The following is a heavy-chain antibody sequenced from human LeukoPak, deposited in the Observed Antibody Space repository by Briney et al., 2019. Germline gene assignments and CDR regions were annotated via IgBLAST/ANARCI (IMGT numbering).Heavy chain of an antibody. V-gene: IGHV1-69*05. CDR2: IIPMLGRS. Sequence: SVKVSCKASGGSFSSYGISCVRQAPGQGREWMGGIIPMLGRSNYAQKFQGRVTISTDESTSTAYMEMSSLRSEDTAVYYCAREDHTANNWFDPWGQGTLVTVSS. D-gene: IGHD5-18*01. J-gene: IGHJ5*02. CDR3: AREDHTANNWFDP. CDR1: GGSFSSYG.